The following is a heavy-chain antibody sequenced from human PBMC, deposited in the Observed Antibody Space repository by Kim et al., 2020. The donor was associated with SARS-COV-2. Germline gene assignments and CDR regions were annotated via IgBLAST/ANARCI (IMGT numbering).Heavy chain of an antibody. V-gene: IGHV5-10-1*01. Sequence: GESLKISCKGSGYSFTSYWISWVRQMPGKGLEWMGRIDPSDSYTNYSPSFQGHVTISADKSISTAYLQWSSLKASDTAMYYCASPFPWSAKGYYGMDVWGQGTTVTVSS. CDR3: ASPFPWSAKGYYGMDV. J-gene: IGHJ6*02. CDR1: GYSFTSYW. D-gene: IGHD3-3*01. CDR2: IDPSDSYT.